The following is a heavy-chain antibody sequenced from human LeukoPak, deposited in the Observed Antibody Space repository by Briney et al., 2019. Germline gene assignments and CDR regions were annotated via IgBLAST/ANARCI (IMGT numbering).Heavy chain of an antibody. CDR1: GFSFSDFY. CDR3: AREARGSGRDFDY. V-gene: IGHV3-11*01. Sequence: GGSLRLSCAASGFSFSDFYMSWIRQAPAMGLEWISYIGTRSNPIYYADSVKGRFTISRDDAKNSLYLQMNSLRDEDTAVYFCAREARGSGRDFDYWGQGILVTVSS. CDR2: IGTRSNPI. J-gene: IGHJ4*02. D-gene: IGHD1-26*01.